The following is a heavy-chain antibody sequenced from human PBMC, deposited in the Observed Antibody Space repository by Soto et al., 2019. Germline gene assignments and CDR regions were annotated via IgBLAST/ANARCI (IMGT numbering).Heavy chain of an antibody. Sequence: EVQLLESGGGLVQPGGSLRLSCAASGFTFSSYAMSWVRQAPGKGLEWVSAISGSGGSTYCADSVKGRFTISRDNSKNTLYLQMNSLRAEDTAVYYCAKDGNPIPYLTGYYRLGWFDPWGQGTLVTVSS. D-gene: IGHD3-9*01. V-gene: IGHV3-23*01. J-gene: IGHJ5*02. CDR2: ISGSGGST. CDR3: AKDGNPIPYLTGYYRLGWFDP. CDR1: GFTFSSYA.